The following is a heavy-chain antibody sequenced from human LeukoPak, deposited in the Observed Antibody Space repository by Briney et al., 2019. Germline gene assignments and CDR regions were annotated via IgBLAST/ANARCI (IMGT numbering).Heavy chain of an antibody. D-gene: IGHD3-10*01. CDR2: INHSGST. Sequence: SETLSLTCAVYGGSFSGYYWSWIRQPPGKGLEWIGEINHSGSTNYNPSLKSRVTISVDTPKNQFSLKLSSVTAADTAVYYCARGVGRGGNYYGSGSYYNWFDPWGQGTLVTVSS. J-gene: IGHJ5*02. CDR3: ARGVGRGGNYYGSGSYYNWFDP. CDR1: GGSFSGYY. V-gene: IGHV4-34*01.